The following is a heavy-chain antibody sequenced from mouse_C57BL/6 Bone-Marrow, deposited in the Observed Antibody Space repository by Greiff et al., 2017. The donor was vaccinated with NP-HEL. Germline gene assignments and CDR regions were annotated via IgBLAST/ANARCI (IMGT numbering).Heavy chain of an antibody. V-gene: IGHV1-26*01. CDR3: ARSITTVVATGDFDY. Sequence: EVQLQQSGPELVKPGASVKISCKASGYTFTDYYMNWVKQSHGKSLEWIGDINPNNGGTSYNQKFKGKATLTVDKSSSTAYMELRSLTSEDSAVYYCARSITTVVATGDFDYWGQGTTLTVSS. CDR1: GYTFTDYY. D-gene: IGHD1-1*01. J-gene: IGHJ2*01. CDR2: INPNNGGT.